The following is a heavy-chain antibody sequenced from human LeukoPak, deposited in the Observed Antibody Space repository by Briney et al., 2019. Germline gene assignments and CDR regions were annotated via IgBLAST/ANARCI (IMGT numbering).Heavy chain of an antibody. CDR2: IVGSGGRT. V-gene: IGHV3-23*01. J-gene: IGHJ4*02. D-gene: IGHD3-22*01. Sequence: GGSLRLSCAAFGFTFSSYGMTWVRQTPGKGLEWVSAIVGSGGRTFYADSVKGRFTISRDNSKNTLYLQMNSLRAEDTAVYYCAKDQALYYYDSSAYPYYFDYWGQGTLVTVSS. CDR1: GFTFSSYG. CDR3: AKDQALYYYDSSAYPYYFDY.